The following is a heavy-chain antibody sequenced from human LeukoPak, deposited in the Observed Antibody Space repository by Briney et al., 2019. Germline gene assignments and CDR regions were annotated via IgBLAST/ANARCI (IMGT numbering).Heavy chain of an antibody. J-gene: IGHJ3*02. D-gene: IGHD2-2*01. CDR1: GFTLSSFT. V-gene: IGHV3-30-3*01. CDR3: AKDGCSSTSCYARGAFDI. Sequence: PGGSLRLSCAASGFTLSSFTMHWVRHNPGKGLEWVAVISYDESQKWYADSVKGRFTISRDNSKNTLYLQMNSLRAEDTAVYYCAKDGCSSTSCYARGAFDIWGQGTMVTVSS. CDR2: ISYDESQK.